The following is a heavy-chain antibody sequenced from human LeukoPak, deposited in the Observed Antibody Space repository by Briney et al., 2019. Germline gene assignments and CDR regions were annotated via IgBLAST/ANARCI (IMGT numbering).Heavy chain of an antibody. CDR3: ARGRRGFYCYGMDV. Sequence: ASVKVSCKASGYTFKSYAMNWVRQAPGQGLEWMGWINTNTGNPTYAQVFTGQFVFSLDTSVSTAYLQISSLKAEDTAVYYCARGRRGFYCYGMDVWGQGTTVTVSS. CDR2: INTNTGNP. V-gene: IGHV7-4-1*02. J-gene: IGHJ6*02. CDR1: GYTFKSYA.